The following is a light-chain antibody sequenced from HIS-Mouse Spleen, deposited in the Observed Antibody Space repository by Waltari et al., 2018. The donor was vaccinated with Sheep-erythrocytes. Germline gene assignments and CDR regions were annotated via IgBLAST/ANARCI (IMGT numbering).Light chain of an antibody. Sequence: SYELTQPPSVSVSPGQTASITCSGHKVGDKYACWYQQKPGKSPVLVIYQDSKRPSGIPERFSGSNSGNTATLTISGTQAMDEADYYCQAWDSSTVVFGGGTKLTVL. V-gene: IGLV3-1*01. CDR2: QDS. CDR1: KVGDKY. J-gene: IGLJ2*01. CDR3: QAWDSSTVV.